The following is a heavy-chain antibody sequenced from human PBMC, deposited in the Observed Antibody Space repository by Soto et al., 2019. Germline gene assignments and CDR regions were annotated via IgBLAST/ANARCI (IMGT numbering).Heavy chain of an antibody. CDR3: ARDTYSSSWGSYFDY. J-gene: IGHJ4*02. D-gene: IGHD6-13*01. Sequence: QVQLVESGGGLVKPGGSLRLSCAASGFTFSDYYMSWIRQAPGKGLEWVSYISSSSSYTNYADSVKGRFTISRDNAKNSLYLQMNSLRAGDTAVYYCARDTYSSSWGSYFDYWGQGTLVTVSS. V-gene: IGHV3-11*06. CDR2: ISSSSSYT. CDR1: GFTFSDYY.